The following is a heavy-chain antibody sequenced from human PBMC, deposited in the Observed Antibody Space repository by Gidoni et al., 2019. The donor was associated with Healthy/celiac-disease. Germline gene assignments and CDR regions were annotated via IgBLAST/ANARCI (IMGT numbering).Heavy chain of an antibody. Sequence: EVQLVESGGGLVQPGGSLSLSCHASGFTLSSYWMSWVRQAPGKGLAWGANITQDGSEKYYVDSVKGRFTISRDNAKNSLYLQMNSLRAEDTAVYYCARSSYYYDHDYWGQGTLFTVSS. D-gene: IGHD3-22*01. CDR2: ITQDGSEK. CDR3: ARSSYYYDHDY. CDR1: GFTLSSYW. V-gene: IGHV3-7*01. J-gene: IGHJ4*02.